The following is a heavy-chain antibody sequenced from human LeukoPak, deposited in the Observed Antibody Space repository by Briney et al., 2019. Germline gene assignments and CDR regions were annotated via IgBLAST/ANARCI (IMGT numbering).Heavy chain of an antibody. CDR3: TRVLGGGILWFDY. Sequence: GGSLRLSCAASGFTFSDHYMDWVRQAPGKGPEWVGRCKNKANSYTTDYAASVKGRFTVSRDDSKKSLYLQMNSLKTEDTAVYYCTRVLGGGILWFDYWGQGALVTVS. CDR1: GFTFSDHY. J-gene: IGHJ5*01. V-gene: IGHV3-72*01. CDR2: CKNKANSYTT. D-gene: IGHD1-26*01.